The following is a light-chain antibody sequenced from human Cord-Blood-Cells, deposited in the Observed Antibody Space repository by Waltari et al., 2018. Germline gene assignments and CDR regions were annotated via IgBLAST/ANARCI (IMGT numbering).Light chain of an antibody. Sequence: QSALTQPASVSGSPGQSITISCTGPRSDVGGYNPVSWYQQHPGKAPTLMIYDVSNRPSGVSNRFSGSKSGNTTSLTISGLQAEDEAYYYCSSYTSSSTLVFGTGTKVPVL. CDR2: DVS. CDR3: SSYTSSSTLV. CDR1: RSDVGGYNP. V-gene: IGLV2-14*03. J-gene: IGLJ1*01.